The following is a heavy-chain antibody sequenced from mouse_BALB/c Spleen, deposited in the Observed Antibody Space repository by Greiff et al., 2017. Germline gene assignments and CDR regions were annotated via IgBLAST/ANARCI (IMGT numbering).Heavy chain of an antibody. V-gene: IGHV2-9*02. J-gene: IGHJ1*01. Sequence: VQRVESGPGLVAPSQSLSITCTVSGFSLTSYGVHWVRQPPGKGLEWLGVIWAGGSTNYNSALMSRLSISKDNSKSQVFLKMNSLQTDDTAMYYCARENSWYFDVWGAGTTVTVSS. CDR2: IWAGGST. CDR1: GFSLTSYG. CDR3: ARENSWYFDV.